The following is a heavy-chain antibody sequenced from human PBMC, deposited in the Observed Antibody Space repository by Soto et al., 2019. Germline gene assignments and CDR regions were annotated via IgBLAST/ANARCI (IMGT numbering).Heavy chain of an antibody. J-gene: IGHJ6*02. CDR2: INPSGGTT. V-gene: IGHV1-46*01. Sequence: QVQLVQSGAEVTKPGASVNISCRTSGYNFSRYHMHWVRQAPGQGLEWMGIINPSGGTTTYAQKFKGRVPRTRTRSRSTFYMERSSLASEETGVYYCGGDRSIAVAGIPVGYMDVGGQGTTVTVS. D-gene: IGHD6-19*01. CDR1: GYNFSRYH. CDR3: GGDRSIAVAGIPVGYMDV.